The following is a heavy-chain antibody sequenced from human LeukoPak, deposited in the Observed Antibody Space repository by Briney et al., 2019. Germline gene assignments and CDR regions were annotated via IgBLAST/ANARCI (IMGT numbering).Heavy chain of an antibody. CDR3: ARFLCSSTSCSLSGYYMDV. Sequence: PGGSLRLSCAASGFTFSSYSMTWVRQAPGKGLEWVSSINFSSSYIFYADSVKGRFTISRDNAKNSLYLQMNSLRAEDTAVYYCARFLCSSTSCSLSGYYMDVWGKGTTVTVSS. J-gene: IGHJ6*03. CDR2: INFSSSYI. CDR1: GFTFSSYS. V-gene: IGHV3-21*01. D-gene: IGHD2-2*01.